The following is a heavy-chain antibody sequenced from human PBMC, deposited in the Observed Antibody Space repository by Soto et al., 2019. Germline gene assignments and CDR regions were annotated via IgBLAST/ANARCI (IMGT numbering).Heavy chain of an antibody. CDR2: ITPIFGTA. CDR3: ARGWGYDTSDYYYAY. CDR1: GGTFSRYA. J-gene: IGHJ4*02. V-gene: IGHV1-69*01. Sequence: QVQLIQSGAEVKKPGSSVKVSCKAYGGTFSRYAISWVRQAPGQGLEWMGGITPIFGTANYAQKFQGRVAITADESTRTSYMELRSLRSWDTAVYYCARGWGYDTSDYYYAYWGQGTLITVSS. D-gene: IGHD3-22*01.